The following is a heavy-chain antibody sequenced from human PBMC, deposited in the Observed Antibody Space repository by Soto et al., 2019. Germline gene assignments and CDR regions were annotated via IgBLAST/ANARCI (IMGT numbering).Heavy chain of an antibody. CDR1: GGSISGHY. J-gene: IGHJ4*02. CDR2: VYYSGGT. Sequence: SETLSLTCVVSGGSISGHYWSWIRQPPGKGLVWIGYVYYSGGTNYNPSLKSRVTMSVDTPKNQFSLKVSSVTAADTAVYYCARTGVDFYFDFWGQRTPVTVSS. D-gene: IGHD3-10*01. V-gene: IGHV4-59*11. CDR3: ARTGVDFYFDF.